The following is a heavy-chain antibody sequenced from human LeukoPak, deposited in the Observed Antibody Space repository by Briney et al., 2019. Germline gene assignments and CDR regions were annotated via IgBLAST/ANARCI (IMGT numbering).Heavy chain of an antibody. J-gene: IGHJ4*02. CDR1: GFTFSTYW. D-gene: IGHD3-3*01. CDR3: ARNKRERVEAWSGTFEY. Sequence: PGGSLRLSCAASGFTFSTYWMTWVRQAPGKGLEWVANINQDGSRKYYVDSVEGRFTISRDNAKNSLFLQMNSLRAEDTALYYCARNKRERVEAWSGTFEYWGQGTLVTVSS. CDR2: INQDGSRK. V-gene: IGHV3-7*01.